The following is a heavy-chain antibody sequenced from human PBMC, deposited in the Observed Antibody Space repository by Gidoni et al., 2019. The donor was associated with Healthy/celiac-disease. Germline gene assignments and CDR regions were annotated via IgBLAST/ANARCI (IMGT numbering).Heavy chain of an antibody. V-gene: IGHV5-51*01. CDR2: IYPGDSDT. CDR1: GYSFTIYY. D-gene: IGHD3-10*01. Sequence: EVQLVQSGAEVRKPGESLKISCKGSGYSFTIYYLAWVRPMPGKALEWMGIIYPGDSDTRYSPSFQGQVTISADKSISTAYLQWSSLKASDTAIYYCARRGYGSGNYYFDSWGQGTLVTVSS. J-gene: IGHJ4*02. CDR3: ARRGYGSGNYYFDS.